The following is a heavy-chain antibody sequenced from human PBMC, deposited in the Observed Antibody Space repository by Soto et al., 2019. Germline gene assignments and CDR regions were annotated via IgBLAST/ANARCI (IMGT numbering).Heavy chain of an antibody. CDR1: GGSISSYY. Sequence: QVQLQESGPGLVKPSETLSLTCTVSGGSISSYYWSWIRQPPGKGLEWIGYIYYSGSTNYNPSLKSRVTISVDTSKNQFSLKLSSVTAADTAVYYCARGAVDTYYFDYWGQGTLVTVSS. CDR2: IYYSGST. CDR3: ARGAVDTYYFDY. D-gene: IGHD5-18*01. V-gene: IGHV4-59*01. J-gene: IGHJ4*02.